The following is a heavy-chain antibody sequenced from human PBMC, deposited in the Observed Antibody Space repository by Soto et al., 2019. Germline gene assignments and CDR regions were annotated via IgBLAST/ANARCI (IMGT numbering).Heavy chain of an antibody. D-gene: IGHD2-2*01. Sequence: GASVKVSCKASGGTFSSYAISWVRQAPGQGLEWMGGIIPIFGTANYAQKFQGRVTITADESTSTAYMELSSRRSEDTAVYYCARDLYCSTRCGAGNYYYYYGMDVWGQGTTVTVSS. J-gene: IGHJ6*02. CDR2: IIPIFGTA. V-gene: IGHV1-69*13. CDR1: GGTFSSYA. CDR3: ARDLYCSTRCGAGNYYYYYGMDV.